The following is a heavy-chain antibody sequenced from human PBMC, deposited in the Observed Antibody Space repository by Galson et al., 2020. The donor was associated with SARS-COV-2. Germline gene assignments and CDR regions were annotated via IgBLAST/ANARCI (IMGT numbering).Heavy chain of an antibody. CDR1: GYSFTTYG. CDR3: ARYHIYPDYGMDA. CDR2: INTDNGNT. V-gene: IGHV1-18*01. Sequence: ASVKVSCKAYGYSFTTYGVSWVRQAPGQGLEWMGFINTDNGNTNYAQNLEGRFSMTRDTSTSTVYMALTSLTSDDTAVYFCARYHIYPDYGMDAWGQGTTVTVSS. J-gene: IGHJ6*02.